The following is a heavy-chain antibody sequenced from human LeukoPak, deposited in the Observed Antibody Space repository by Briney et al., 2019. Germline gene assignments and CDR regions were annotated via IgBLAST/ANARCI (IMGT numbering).Heavy chain of an antibody. CDR2: ISSSSSYI. J-gene: IGHJ1*01. D-gene: IGHD6-19*01. V-gene: IGHV3-21*01. Sequence: PGGSLRLSCAASGFTFSSYSMNWVRQAPGKGLEWVSSISSSSSYIYYADSVKGRLTISRDNAKNSLYLQMNSLRAEDTAVYYCARDQEALIAVAGMTQHWGQGTLVTVSS. CDR1: GFTFSSYS. CDR3: ARDQEALIAVAGMTQH.